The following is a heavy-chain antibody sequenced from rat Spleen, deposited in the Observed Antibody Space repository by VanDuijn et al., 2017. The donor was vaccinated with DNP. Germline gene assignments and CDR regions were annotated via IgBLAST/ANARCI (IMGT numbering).Heavy chain of an antibody. CDR3: VTYDGSL. V-gene: IGHV4-2*01. CDR2: INKDSSTI. Sequence: EVKLVESGGGLVQPGRAVILSCAASGCNFNDYWMGWVRPAPGKGLEWVGIINKDSSTINYTPSLRERFTISRDNPQHTLYLQMSKLGSEDTAIYYSVTYDGSLWGQGTLVTVSS. D-gene: IGHD1-12*02. J-gene: IGHJ3*01. CDR1: GCNFNDYW.